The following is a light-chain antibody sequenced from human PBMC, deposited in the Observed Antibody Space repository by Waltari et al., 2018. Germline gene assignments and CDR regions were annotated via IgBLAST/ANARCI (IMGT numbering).Light chain of an antibody. CDR3: LLFMGSGRYV. CDR1: SGSVSTNYF. V-gene: IGLV8-61*01. CDR2: NAN. Sequence: QTVVTQEPSFSVSPGGTVTLTCGLSSGSVSTNYFPSWYQQTPGQAPRTLIYNANTRSSGVPDRFSGSILGNKAALTITGAQADDESDYYCLLFMGSGRYVFGTGTKVTVL. J-gene: IGLJ1*01.